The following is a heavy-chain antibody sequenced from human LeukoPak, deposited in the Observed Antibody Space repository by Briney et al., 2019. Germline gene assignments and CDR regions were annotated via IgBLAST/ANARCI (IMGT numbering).Heavy chain of an antibody. V-gene: IGHV1-58*01. Sequence: EASVKVSCKASGFTFTTSAVQWVRQARGQRLEWIGRIVVGSGNTDHAQKFQGRLTITRDISISTAYMELSSLTSDDTAVYYCAAVPNANAWYWDDAFDIWGQGTMVTVSS. CDR2: IVVGSGNT. CDR3: AAVPNANAWYWDDAFDI. CDR1: GFTFTTSA. J-gene: IGHJ3*02. D-gene: IGHD2-8*02.